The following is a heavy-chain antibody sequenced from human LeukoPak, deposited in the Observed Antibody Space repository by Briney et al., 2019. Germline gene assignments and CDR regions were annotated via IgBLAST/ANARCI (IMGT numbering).Heavy chain of an antibody. J-gene: IGHJ4*02. CDR2: IYYSGST. D-gene: IGHD3-22*01. CDR1: GGSISSYY. Sequence: SETLSLTRTVSGGSISSYYWSWIRQPPGKGLEWIGYIYYSGSTNYNPSLKSRVTISVDTSKNQFSLKLSSVTAADTAVYYCARYHYYDSSGYYYVDYWGQGTLVTVSS. V-gene: IGHV4-59*01. CDR3: ARYHYYDSSGYYYVDY.